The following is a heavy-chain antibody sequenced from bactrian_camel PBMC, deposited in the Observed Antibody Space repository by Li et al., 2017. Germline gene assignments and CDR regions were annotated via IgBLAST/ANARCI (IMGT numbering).Heavy chain of an antibody. CDR3: VGLGYSY. J-gene: IGHJ4*01. D-gene: IGHD5*01. V-gene: IGHV3S53*01. CDR2: ISSDGTT. Sequence: HVQLVESGGGSVQSGGSLRLSCAASGYIFSSCGMGWYRQAPGKERELVSSISSDGTTSYADSVEGRFTISRDNAENTLILQMNSLNIDDTATYYCVGLGYSYWGQGTQVTVS. CDR1: GYIFSSCG.